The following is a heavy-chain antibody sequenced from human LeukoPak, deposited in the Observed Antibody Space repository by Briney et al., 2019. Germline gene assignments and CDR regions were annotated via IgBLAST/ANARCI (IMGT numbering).Heavy chain of an antibody. D-gene: IGHD2-8*01. CDR2: ISSSSSHI. CDR1: GFTFSSYS. CDR3: ARRYCTSAACYSFDY. Sequence: GGSLRLSCAASGFTFSSYSMNWVRQAPGKGLEWVSDISSSSSHISYADSVKGRFTISRDNAKNSLYLQMYSLRVEDTAVYYCARRYCTSAACYSFDYWGQGTLVTVSS. V-gene: IGHV3-21*01. J-gene: IGHJ4*02.